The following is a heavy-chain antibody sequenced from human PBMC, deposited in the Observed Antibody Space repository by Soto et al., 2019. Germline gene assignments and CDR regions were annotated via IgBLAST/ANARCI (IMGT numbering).Heavy chain of an antibody. CDR3: AKDEKEYSSSWYDY. J-gene: IGHJ4*02. Sequence: GGYLRLSCAASGFTFSSYAMSWVRQAPGKGLEWVSAISGSGGSTYYADSGKVRFTISRDNSKNTMYLQMNSLRAEATALYYCAKDEKEYSSSWYDYWGQGTLVTVSS. V-gene: IGHV3-23*01. CDR2: ISGSGGST. D-gene: IGHD6-13*01. CDR1: GFTFSSYA.